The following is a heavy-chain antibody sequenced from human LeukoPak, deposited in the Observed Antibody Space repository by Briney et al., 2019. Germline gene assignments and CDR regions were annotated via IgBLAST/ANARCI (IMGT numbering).Heavy chain of an antibody. D-gene: IGHD4-17*01. CDR2: IWYDGSNK. CDR3: ARASHYGDYVSDFDY. V-gene: IGHV3-33*01. Sequence: GGSLRLSCAASGFTFSSYGMHWVRQAPGKGLEWVAVIWYDGSNKYYADSVKGRFTISRDNSKNTLNLQMNSLRAEDTAVYYCARASHYGDYVSDFDYWGQGTLVTVSS. J-gene: IGHJ4*02. CDR1: GFTFSSYG.